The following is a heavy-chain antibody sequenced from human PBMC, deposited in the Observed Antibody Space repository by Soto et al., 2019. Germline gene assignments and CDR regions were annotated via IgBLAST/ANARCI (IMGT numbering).Heavy chain of an antibody. J-gene: IGHJ5*02. CDR2: IYYSGST. CDR3: ARVDAPSYDYGFILWFDN. CDR1: GGSISSSSYY. D-gene: IGHD4-17*01. V-gene: IGHV4-39*01. Sequence: SETLSLTCTVSGGSISSSSYYWGWIRQPPGKGLEWIGSIYYSGSTYYNPSLKSRVTISVDTSKNQFSLKLSSVTAAGTAVYYCARVDAPSYDYGFILWFDNGGQGTLVTVSS.